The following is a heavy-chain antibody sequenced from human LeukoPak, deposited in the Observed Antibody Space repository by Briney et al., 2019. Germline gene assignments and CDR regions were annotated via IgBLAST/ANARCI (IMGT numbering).Heavy chain of an antibody. CDR2: IIPILGIA. CDR1: GGTFSSYA. J-gene: IGHJ6*02. V-gene: IGHV1-69*04. CDR3: ARAVGYYYYYGMDV. Sequence: SVKVSCKASGGTFSSYAISWVRQAPGQGLEWMGRIIPILGIANYAQKFQGRVTITADKSTSTAYMELSSLRSEDTAVYYCARAVGYYYYYGMDVWGQGTTVTVSS.